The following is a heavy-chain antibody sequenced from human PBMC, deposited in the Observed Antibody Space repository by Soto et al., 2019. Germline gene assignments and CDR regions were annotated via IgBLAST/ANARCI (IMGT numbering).Heavy chain of an antibody. Sequence: QVQLVQSGAEVKKPGSSVKVSCKASGGTFSSYAISWVRQAPGQGLEWMGGIIPIFGTANYAQKFQGRVTITADESTSTAYMELSSLRSEDTAVYYCAIQGRSGNYRYSAMDVWRQGTTVTVSS. J-gene: IGHJ6*02. D-gene: IGHD3-10*01. CDR2: IIPIFGTA. V-gene: IGHV1-69*12. CDR3: AIQGRSGNYRYSAMDV. CDR1: GGTFSSYA.